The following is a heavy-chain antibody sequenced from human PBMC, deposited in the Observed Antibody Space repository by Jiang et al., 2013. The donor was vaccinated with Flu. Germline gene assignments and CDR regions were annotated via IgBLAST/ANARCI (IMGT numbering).Heavy chain of an antibody. J-gene: IGHJ1*01. CDR2: IYHSGST. V-gene: IGHV4-4*02. Sequence: GLVKPSGTLSLTCAVSGGSISSSNWWSWVRQPPGKGLEWIGEIYHSGSTNYNPSLKSRVTISVDKSKNQFSLKLSSVTAADTAVYYCARAPNACSGGSCYPEYFQHWGQGTLVTVSS. CDR1: GGSISSSNW. CDR3: ARAPNACSGGSCYPEYFQH. D-gene: IGHD2-15*01.